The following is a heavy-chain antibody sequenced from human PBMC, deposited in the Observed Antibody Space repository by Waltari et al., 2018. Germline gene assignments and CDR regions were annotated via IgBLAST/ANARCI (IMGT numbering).Heavy chain of an antibody. D-gene: IGHD3-3*01. CDR2: MNPNSGNT. CDR1: GYTFTSYD. Sequence: QVQLVQSGAEVKKPGASVKVSCKASGYTFTSYDINWVRQATGQGLAWMGWMNPNSGNTGYAQKFQGRVTMTRNTSISTAYMELSSLRSEDTAVYYCARATNYDFWSGYYAKVWGFDPWGQGTLVTVSS. V-gene: IGHV1-8*01. CDR3: ARATNYDFWSGYYAKVWGFDP. J-gene: IGHJ5*02.